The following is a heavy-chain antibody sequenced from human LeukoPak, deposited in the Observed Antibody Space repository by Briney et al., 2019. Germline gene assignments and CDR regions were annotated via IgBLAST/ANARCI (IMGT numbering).Heavy chain of an antibody. CDR1: GGSISSSSYY. CDR3: ARSGVTRQLWLRGWFDP. CDR2: IYYSGST. Sequence: PSETLSLTCTVSGGSISSSSYYWGWIRQPPGKGLEWIGSIYYSGSTYYNPSLKSRVTISVDTSKNQFSLKLSSVTAADTAVYYCARSGVTRQLWLRGWFDPWGQGTLVTVSS. J-gene: IGHJ5*02. D-gene: IGHD5-18*01. V-gene: IGHV4-39*07.